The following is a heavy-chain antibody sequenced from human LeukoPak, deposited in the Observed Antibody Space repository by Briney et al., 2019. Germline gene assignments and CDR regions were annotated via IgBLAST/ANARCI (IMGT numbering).Heavy chain of an antibody. V-gene: IGHV1-8*01. Sequence: ASVKVSCKASGYTFTIYDINWVRQATGQGLEWMGWMNPNSGNTGYAQKFQGRVTMTRNTSISTAYMELSSLRSEDTAVYYCARGLITYYDFWSGYYDWFDPWGQGTLVTVSS. J-gene: IGHJ5*02. D-gene: IGHD3-3*01. CDR2: MNPNSGNT. CDR3: ARGLITYYDFWSGYYDWFDP. CDR1: GYTFTIYD.